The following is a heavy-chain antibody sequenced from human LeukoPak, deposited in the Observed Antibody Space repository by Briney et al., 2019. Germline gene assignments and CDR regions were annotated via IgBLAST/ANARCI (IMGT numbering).Heavy chain of an antibody. CDR2: IYPGDSDT. D-gene: IGHD2-2*01. J-gene: IGHJ4*02. CDR3: ARHLQGCSRTXCPFDY. Sequence: GESLKISCKGSGHSFTNYWIGWVRQMPGKGLEWMGIIYPGDSDTRYSPSFQGQVTISADKSTSTASLQWSSLKASDTAMYYCARHLQGCSRTXCPFDYWGQGTLVTVSS. CDR1: GHSFTNYW. V-gene: IGHV5-51*01.